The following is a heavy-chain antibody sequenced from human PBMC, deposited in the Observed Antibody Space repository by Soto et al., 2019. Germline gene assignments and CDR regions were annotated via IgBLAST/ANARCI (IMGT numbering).Heavy chain of an antibody. CDR3: ARNKIPSSHCSSNSCYYNYYMDV. CDR1: GFTFSSYG. V-gene: IGHV3-33*01. Sequence: GGSLRLSCAASGFTFSSYGMHWVRQAPGKGLEWVAVIWYDGSNKYYADSVKGRFTISRDNSKNTLYLQMNSLRAEDTAVYYCARNKIPSSHCSSNSCYYNYYMDVWGKGTTVTVS. J-gene: IGHJ6*03. CDR2: IWYDGSNK. D-gene: IGHD2-2*01.